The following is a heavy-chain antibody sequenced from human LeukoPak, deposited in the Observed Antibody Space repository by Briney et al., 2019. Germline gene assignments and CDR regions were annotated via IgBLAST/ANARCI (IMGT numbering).Heavy chain of an antibody. D-gene: IGHD1-7*01. J-gene: IGHJ5*02. CDR2: IYHDGNT. CDR1: GGSISSSSYY. V-gene: IGHV4-39*07. Sequence: SETLSLTCSVFGGSISSSSYYRGWIRQSPGKGLEWIASIYHDGNTFYNPSPKSRVAISVDTAKSQVSLRLRSVTAADTAVYYCAETNTQDWFDPWGQGTLVTVSS. CDR3: AETNTQDWFDP.